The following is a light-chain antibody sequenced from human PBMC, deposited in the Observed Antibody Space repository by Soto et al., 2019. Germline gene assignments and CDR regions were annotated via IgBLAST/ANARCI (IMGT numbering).Light chain of an antibody. CDR2: AAS. V-gene: IGKV1D-16*01. Sequence: DVQMTQSPSSLSASGGDRVTITCRASQDINTRLAWYQQKAEKAPKSLIYAASSLQTGVPSRFSGSQSGTDFTLTISSLQPEDSATYYCQQYNIYPLTFGGGTKVEIK. J-gene: IGKJ4*01. CDR1: QDINTR. CDR3: QQYNIYPLT.